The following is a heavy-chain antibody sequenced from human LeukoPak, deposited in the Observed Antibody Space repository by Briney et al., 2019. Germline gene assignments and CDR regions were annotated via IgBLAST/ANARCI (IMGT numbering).Heavy chain of an antibody. CDR1: GFTFSSYA. J-gene: IGHJ4*02. D-gene: IGHD3-10*01. CDR3: AKNFEPHGSGSYVFDY. V-gene: IGHV3-23*01. CDR2: ISGSGGST. Sequence: AGSLRLSCAASGFTFSSYAMSWVRQAPGKGLEWVSAISGSGGSTYYADSVKGRFTISRDNSKNTLYLQMNSLRAEDTAVYYCAKNFEPHGSGSYVFDYWGQGTLVTVSS.